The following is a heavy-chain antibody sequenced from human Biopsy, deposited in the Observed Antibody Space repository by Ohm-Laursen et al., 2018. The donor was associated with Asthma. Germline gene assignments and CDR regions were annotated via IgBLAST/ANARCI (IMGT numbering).Heavy chain of an antibody. CDR3: ASDFPKDYVRYDFQF. Sequence: ASVKVSCKISGYSLTDLSMHWVRQAPGQGLEWMGGHDHEEGGTVNARRFQGRVTMTEDTSTDTAYMELGSLSSDDTAVYYCASDFPKDYVRYDFQFWGQGTLVTVSS. D-gene: IGHD4-17*01. CDR1: GYSLTDLS. J-gene: IGHJ4*02. CDR2: HDHEEGGT. V-gene: IGHV1-24*01.